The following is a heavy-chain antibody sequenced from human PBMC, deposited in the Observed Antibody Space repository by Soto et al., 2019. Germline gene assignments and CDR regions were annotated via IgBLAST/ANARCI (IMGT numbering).Heavy chain of an antibody. CDR2: IYHSGST. CDR3: ARDLGGPEYFQH. V-gene: IGHV4-61*01. J-gene: IGHJ1*01. Sequence: SETLSLTCTVSGGSVSSGSYYWSWIRQPPGKGLEWIGYIYHSGSTNYNPSLKSRVTISVDTSKNQFSLKLSSVTAADTAVYYCARDLGGPEYFQHWGQGTLVTVSS. D-gene: IGHD3-16*01. CDR1: GGSVSSGSYY.